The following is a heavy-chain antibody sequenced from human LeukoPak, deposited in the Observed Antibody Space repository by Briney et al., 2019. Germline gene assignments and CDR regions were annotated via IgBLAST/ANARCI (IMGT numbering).Heavy chain of an antibody. V-gene: IGHV3-7*03. CDR1: GFTFSSYW. CDR3: ARDIPDY. J-gene: IGHJ4*02. Sequence: HPGGSLGLSCAASGFTFSSYWMSWVRQAPGEGLEWVANINQDASEKHYVDSVKGRFTISRDNAKSSLYLQMNNLRAEDTAVYYCARDIPDYWGQGTLVTVSS. CDR2: INQDASEK.